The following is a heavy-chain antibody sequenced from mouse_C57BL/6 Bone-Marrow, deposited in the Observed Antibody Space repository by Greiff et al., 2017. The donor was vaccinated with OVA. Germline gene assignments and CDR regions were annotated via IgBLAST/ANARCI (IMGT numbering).Heavy chain of an antibody. CDR2: IYPGDGDT. V-gene: IGHV1-82*01. D-gene: IGHD4-1*02. J-gene: IGHJ3*01. CDR3: ARALQLGRLAY. CDR1: GYAFSSSW. Sequence: QVQLQQSGPELVKPGASVKISCKASGYAFSSSWMNWVKQRPGKGLEWIGRIYPGDGDTNYNGKFKGKATLTADKSSSTAYMQRSSLTSEDSAVYFCARALQLGRLAYWGQGTLVTVSA.